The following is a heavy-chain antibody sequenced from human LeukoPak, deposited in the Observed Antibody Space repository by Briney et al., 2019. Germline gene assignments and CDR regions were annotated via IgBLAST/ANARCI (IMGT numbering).Heavy chain of an antibody. CDR1: GGSFSGFY. Sequence: PSETLSLTCAVYGGSFSGFYWSWIRQPPGKGLEWIGEMNHSGRTNYNPPLKSRVTISVDTSKNQFSLKLSSVTAADTAVYFCARGYSTSSTAFDIWGQGTMVTVST. CDR3: ARGYSTSSTAFDI. D-gene: IGHD6-6*01. CDR2: MNHSGRT. J-gene: IGHJ3*02. V-gene: IGHV4-34*01.